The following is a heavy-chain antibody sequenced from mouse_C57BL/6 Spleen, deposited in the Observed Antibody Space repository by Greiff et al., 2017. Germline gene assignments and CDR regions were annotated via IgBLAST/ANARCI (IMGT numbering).Heavy chain of an antibody. CDR2: IWSDGST. D-gene: IGHD2-3*01. CDR3: ARQGFDGYPDYYAMDY. Sequence: QVQLQQSGPGLVAPSQSLSITCTVSGFSLTSYGVHWVRQPPGKGLEWLVVIWSDGSTTCNSALKSRLSISKDNSKSQVFLKMNSLQTADTAMYYCARQGFDGYPDYYAMDYWGQGTSVTVSS. V-gene: IGHV2-6-1*01. J-gene: IGHJ4*01. CDR1: GFSLTSYG.